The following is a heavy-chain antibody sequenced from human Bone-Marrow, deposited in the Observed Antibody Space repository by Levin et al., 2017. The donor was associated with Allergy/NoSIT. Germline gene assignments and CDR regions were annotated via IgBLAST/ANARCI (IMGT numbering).Heavy chain of an antibody. Sequence: SCAASGFAFRTFGMHWVRQAPGKGLEWVAFISYDARDQYYGDSVKGRFTSSRDNSKDTLYLQMNNLRADDTALYFCASDRSCDYDPCYNWVDPWGQGTLVTVSS. V-gene: IGHV3-33*05. CDR2: ISYDARDQ. CDR1: GFAFRTFG. J-gene: IGHJ5*02. CDR3: ASDRSCDYDPCYNWVDP. D-gene: IGHD3-16*01.